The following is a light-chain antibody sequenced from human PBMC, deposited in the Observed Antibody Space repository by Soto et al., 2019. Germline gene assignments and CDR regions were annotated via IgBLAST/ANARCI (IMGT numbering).Light chain of an antibody. V-gene: IGLV1-44*01. CDR3: AVWDESLNGYV. Sequence: QSVLTQPPSASGTSGRRVIISCSGSSSNIGSNTVNWYQQLPGAAPKLLIQSNDQRPSGVPDRFSGSQSGTSASLAISGFQSEDEDDYYCAVWDESLNGYVFGTGTKVTVL. J-gene: IGLJ1*01. CDR2: SND. CDR1: SSNIGSNT.